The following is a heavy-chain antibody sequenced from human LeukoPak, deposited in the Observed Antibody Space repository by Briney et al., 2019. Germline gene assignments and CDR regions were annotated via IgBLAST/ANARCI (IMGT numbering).Heavy chain of an antibody. CDR2: IIPIFGTA. CDR3: ATQDYDFWSGYYTPQYYFDY. CDR1: GGTFSSYA. V-gene: IGHV1-69*05. J-gene: IGHJ4*02. D-gene: IGHD3-3*01. Sequence: ASVKVSCRASGGTFSSYAISWMRQAPGQGLEWMGGIIPIFGTANYAQKFQGRVTITTDESTSTAYMELSSLRSEDTAVYYCATQDYDFWSGYYTPQYYFDYWGQGTLVTVSS.